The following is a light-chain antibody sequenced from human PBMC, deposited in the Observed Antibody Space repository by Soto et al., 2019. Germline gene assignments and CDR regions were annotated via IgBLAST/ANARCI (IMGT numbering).Light chain of an antibody. CDR3: NSYAGGLVL. CDR1: NNDVGFYNY. V-gene: IGLV2-11*01. J-gene: IGLJ2*01. CDR2: DVN. Sequence: QSALTQPRSVSGSPGQSVTISCTGTNNDVGFYNYVSWYQQQLGKAPKLLIYDVNKRPSGVPPRFSGSKSANTASLTISWIQAADEADYYCNSYAGGLVLFGGGTKLTVL.